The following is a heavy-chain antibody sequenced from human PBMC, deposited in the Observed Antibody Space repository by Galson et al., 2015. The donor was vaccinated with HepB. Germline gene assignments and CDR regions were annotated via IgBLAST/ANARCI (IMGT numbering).Heavy chain of an antibody. V-gene: IGHV3-21*01. CDR1: GFTFSSYN. CDR2: ISSSSSYI. Sequence: SLRLSCAASGFTFSSYNMNWVRQAPGKGLEWVSSISSSSSYIYYADSVKGRFTISRDNAKNSLYLQMNSLRAKDTAVYYCARGSAVVVGYFDYWGQGTLVTVSS. CDR3: ARGSAVVVGYFDY. D-gene: IGHD2-15*01. J-gene: IGHJ4*02.